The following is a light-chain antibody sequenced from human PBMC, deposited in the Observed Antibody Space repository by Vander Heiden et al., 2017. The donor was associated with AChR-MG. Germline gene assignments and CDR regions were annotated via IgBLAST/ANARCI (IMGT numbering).Light chain of an antibody. CDR2: GAS. Sequence: EIVLTQSPGTLSLSPGERATLSCRASQSVSSSYLAWYQQKPGQAPRLLIYGASSRATGIPDRFSGSGSGTDFTLTISSLEPEDFAVYYCQQDGSAHTFAAGTKVEI. J-gene: IGKJ4*01. CDR1: QSVSSSY. V-gene: IGKV3-20*01. CDR3: QQDGSAHT.